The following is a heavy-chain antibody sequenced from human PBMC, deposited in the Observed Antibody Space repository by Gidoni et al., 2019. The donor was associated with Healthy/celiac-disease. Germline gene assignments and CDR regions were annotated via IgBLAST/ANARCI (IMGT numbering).Heavy chain of an antibody. D-gene: IGHD2-21*01. CDR1: GFTFSSYG. Sequence: QVQLVESGGGVVQPGRSLRLSCAASGFTFSSYGMHWVRQAPGKWLEWLSVISYDGSNKYYADSVKGRFTISRDNSKNTLYLQMNSLRAEDTAVYYCATTPYCGGDCYDDAFDIWGQGTMVTVSS. J-gene: IGHJ3*02. CDR3: ATTPYCGGDCYDDAFDI. V-gene: IGHV3-30*03. CDR2: ISYDGSNK.